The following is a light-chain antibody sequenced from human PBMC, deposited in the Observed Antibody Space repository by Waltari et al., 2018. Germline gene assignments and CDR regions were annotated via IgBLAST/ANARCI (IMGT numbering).Light chain of an antibody. V-gene: IGLV2-23*02. CDR3: CSYAGISTWV. CDR1: TSDVGSYNL. CDR2: EVT. Sequence: SALAQPASVSGSPGQSITISCTGSTSDVGSYNLVSWYQQHPGKAPKLIIYEVTKMASGISDRFSGSKSGNTASLAISGLQAGDEGDYYCCSYAGISTWVFGGGTKVTVL. J-gene: IGLJ3*02.